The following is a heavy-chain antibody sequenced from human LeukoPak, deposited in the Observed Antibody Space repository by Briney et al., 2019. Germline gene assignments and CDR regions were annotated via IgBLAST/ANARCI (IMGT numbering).Heavy chain of an antibody. J-gene: IGHJ6*02. Sequence: ASVKVSCKVSGYTLTELSMHWVRQAPGKGREWMGGFDPEDGETIYAQKFQGRVTMTEDTSTDTAYMELSSLRSEDTAVYYCATDGGSGSYYIPRERDYYYYGMDVWGQGTTVTVSS. CDR1: GYTLTELS. CDR3: ATDGGSGSYYIPRERDYYYYGMDV. CDR2: FDPEDGET. D-gene: IGHD3-10*01. V-gene: IGHV1-24*01.